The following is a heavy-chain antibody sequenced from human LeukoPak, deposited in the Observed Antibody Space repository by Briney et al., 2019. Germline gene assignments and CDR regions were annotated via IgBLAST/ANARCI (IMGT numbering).Heavy chain of an antibody. J-gene: IGHJ6*02. CDR1: GGSFSGYY. D-gene: IGHD3-10*01. CDR2: INHSGST. CDR3: ARGAARPTYYYGSGSFLGYYYYGMDV. V-gene: IGHV4-34*01. Sequence: SETLSLTCAVYGGSFSGYYWSWIRQPPGKGLEWIGEINHSGSTNYNPSLKSRVTISVDTSKNQFSLKLSSVTAADTAVYYCARGAARPTYYYGSGSFLGYYYYGMDVWGQGTTVTVSS.